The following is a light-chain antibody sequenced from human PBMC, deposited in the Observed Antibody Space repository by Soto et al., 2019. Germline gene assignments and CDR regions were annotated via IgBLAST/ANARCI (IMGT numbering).Light chain of an antibody. J-gene: IGKJ1*01. CDR1: QSISSW. Sequence: DIQMTQSPSTLSASVGDRVTIPCRASQSISSWLAWYQQKPGKAPRLLISKAFSLQSGVPSRFSGSGSGTEFTRTISSLQPDDFATDYCQQYNSYPWTFGQGTKVESK. CDR2: KAF. V-gene: IGKV1-5*03. CDR3: QQYNSYPWT.